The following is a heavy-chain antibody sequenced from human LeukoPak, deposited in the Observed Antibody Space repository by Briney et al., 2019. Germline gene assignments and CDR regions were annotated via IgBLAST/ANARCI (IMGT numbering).Heavy chain of an antibody. CDR2: INPNDGDT. D-gene: IGHD2-2*01. V-gene: IGHV1-2*02. J-gene: IGHJ4*02. CDR3: ARANFLYCSSSTCLFDY. Sequence: ASVKVSCKASGYTFTDYYMHWVRQAPGPGFEWMGWINPNDGDTNYAQKFQGRITMTRDTSISTADMGVSRLRSDDTAVYYCARANFLYCSSSTCLFDYWGQGTLVTVSS. CDR1: GYTFTDYY.